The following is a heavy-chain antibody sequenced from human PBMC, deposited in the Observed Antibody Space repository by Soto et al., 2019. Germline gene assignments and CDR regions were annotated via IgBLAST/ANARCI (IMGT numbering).Heavy chain of an antibody. J-gene: IGHJ4*02. CDR1: GYTFTDCY. CDR3: VRDGLVSSAKYYFDY. V-gene: IGHV1-2*02. CDR2: INPKSGGT. Sequence: GASVKVSCKASGYTFTDCYGPSVRQAPGQGLEWMGWINPKSGGTNIAQRFKGRVNMTRDRSINTAYMELNSLKSDDTAVYYCVRDGLVSSAKYYFDYWGQGALVTVSS. D-gene: IGHD6-13*01.